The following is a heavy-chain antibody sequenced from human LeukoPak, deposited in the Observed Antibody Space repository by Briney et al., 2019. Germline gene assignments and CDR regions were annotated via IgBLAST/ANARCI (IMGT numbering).Heavy chain of an antibody. V-gene: IGHV3-23*01. CDR1: GFTFSSYA. D-gene: IGHD2-2*01. CDR2: ISGSGGST. CDR3: ATGYCSSTSCPNWFDP. J-gene: IGHJ5*02. Sequence: GGSLRLSCAASGFTFSSYAMSWARQAPGKGLEWVSAISGSGGSTYYADSVKGRFTISRDNSKNTLYLQMNSLRAEDTAVYYCATGYCSSTSCPNWFDPWGQGTLVTVSS.